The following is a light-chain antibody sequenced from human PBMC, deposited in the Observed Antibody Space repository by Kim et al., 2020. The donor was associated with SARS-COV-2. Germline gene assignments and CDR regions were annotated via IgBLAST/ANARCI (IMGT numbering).Light chain of an antibody. CDR1: QSVSSSY. V-gene: IGKV3-20*01. CDR2: GAS. J-gene: IGKJ4*01. Sequence: SPGERATLSCRARQSVSSSYLAWYQQKPGQAPRLLIYGASSRATGIPDRFSGSGSGTDFTLTISRLEPEDFAVYYCQQYGSSPLTFGGGTKVEIK. CDR3: QQYGSSPLT.